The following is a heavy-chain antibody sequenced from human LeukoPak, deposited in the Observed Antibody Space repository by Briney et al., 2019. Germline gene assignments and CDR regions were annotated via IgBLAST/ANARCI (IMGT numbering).Heavy chain of an antibody. J-gene: IGHJ4*02. CDR1: GYTFTSYY. CDR3: ARDLGTVGVNWGSYFAY. CDR2: INPSVANV. D-gene: IGHD1-26*01. Sequence: ASVKVSCKASGYTFTSYYLHWVRQAPGQGIEWMGIINPSVANVKYAQTFEGRVIMTRDTSTSTVYMELSSLRSEDTAVYYCARDLGTVGVNWGSYFAYWGQGTLVTVSS. V-gene: IGHV1-46*01.